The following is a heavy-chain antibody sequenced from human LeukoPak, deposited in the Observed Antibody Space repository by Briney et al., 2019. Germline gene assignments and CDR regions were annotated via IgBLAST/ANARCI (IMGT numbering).Heavy chain of an antibody. CDR3: ARGAGSRIVRGWYNWFDP. CDR2: INHSGST. D-gene: IGHD6-19*01. J-gene: IGHJ5*02. Sequence: PSETLSLTCVVYGGSFSGYYWSWIRQPPGKGLEWIGEINHSGSTNYNPSLKSRVTISVDTSKNQFSLKLSSVTAADTAVYYCARGAGSRIVRGWYNWFDPWGQGTLVTVSS. CDR1: GGSFSGYY. V-gene: IGHV4-34*01.